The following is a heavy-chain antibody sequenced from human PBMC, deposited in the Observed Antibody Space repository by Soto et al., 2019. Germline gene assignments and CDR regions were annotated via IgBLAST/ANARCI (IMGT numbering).Heavy chain of an antibody. J-gene: IGHJ3*02. D-gene: IGHD1-20*01. CDR3: VRDDESPGISGSWGAFDI. Sequence: QVQLQESGPGLVKPSETLSLICTVSGGSIRNYFWTWIRQPAGKGLEWIGRIYSSGNTVYNASLKSRVTMSIDMSKNQFSLKLSSMTAADTAVYYCVRDDESPGISGSWGAFDIWGQGTVVTVSS. CDR1: GGSIRNYF. CDR2: IYSSGNT. V-gene: IGHV4-4*07.